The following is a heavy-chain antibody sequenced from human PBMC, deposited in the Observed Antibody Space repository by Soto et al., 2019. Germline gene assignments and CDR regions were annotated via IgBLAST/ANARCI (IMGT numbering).Heavy chain of an antibody. J-gene: IGHJ6*02. V-gene: IGHV4-4*02. D-gene: IGHD6-19*01. Sequence: QVQLQESGPGLVKPSGTLSLTCGVSGDSINNGYWWTWVRQPPGKGLEWIGEKHHSGSTNYNSSLKSRVSISLDKSKNQFSLNLSSVTAADTAVYFCASSSGWWRLDVWGQGTTVTVSS. CDR1: GDSINNGYW. CDR3: ASSSGWWRLDV. CDR2: KHHSGST.